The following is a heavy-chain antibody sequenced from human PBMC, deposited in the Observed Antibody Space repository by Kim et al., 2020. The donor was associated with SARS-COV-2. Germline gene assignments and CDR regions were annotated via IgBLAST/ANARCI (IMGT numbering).Heavy chain of an antibody. D-gene: IGHD3-22*01. V-gene: IGHV3-66*02. CDR2: IYSGGST. Sequence: GGSLRLSCAASGFTVSSIYMSWVRQAPGKGLEWVSVIYSGGSTYYADSVKGRFTISRDNSKNTLYLQMNSLRAEDTAVYYCAGTKSSGYYFRFDPWGQGTLVTVSS. J-gene: IGHJ5*02. CDR1: GFTVSSIY. CDR3: AGTKSSGYYFRFDP.